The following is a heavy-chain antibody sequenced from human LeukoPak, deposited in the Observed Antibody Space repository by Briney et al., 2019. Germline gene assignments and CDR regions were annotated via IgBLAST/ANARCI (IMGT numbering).Heavy chain of an antibody. CDR2: ISGSGAST. V-gene: IGHV3-23*01. CDR1: GFTFSTNA. CDR3: AKDVGKWESPHFFDY. J-gene: IGHJ4*02. D-gene: IGHD1-26*01. Sequence: GGSPRLSCLTSGFTFSTNAMSWVRQAPGKGLEWISGISGSGASTYYADSVTGRFTISRDNSRNTLYLQMNSLRGDDTAVYYCAKDVGKWESPHFFDYWGQGTLVTVSS.